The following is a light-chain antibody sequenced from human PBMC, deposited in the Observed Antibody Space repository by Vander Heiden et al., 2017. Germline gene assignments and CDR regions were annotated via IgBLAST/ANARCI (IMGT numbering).Light chain of an antibody. CDR1: QSVSSSY. CDR2: GAS. V-gene: IGKV3-20*01. Sequence: DTVLTQSPGTLSLSLGERATVPCRASQSVSSSYLAWYQQKRGQAPRLLIYGASRRAAGIPDRFSGSGSGADFTLTISRLEPEDYAVYFCQQYSSFPRTFGQGTKVEI. J-gene: IGKJ1*01. CDR3: QQYSSFPRT.